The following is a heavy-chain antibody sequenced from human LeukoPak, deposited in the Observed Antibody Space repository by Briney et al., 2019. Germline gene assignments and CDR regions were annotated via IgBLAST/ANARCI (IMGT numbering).Heavy chain of an antibody. J-gene: IGHJ6*02. V-gene: IGHV5-51*01. D-gene: IGHD2-2*02. CDR1: GYSFTSYW. Sequence: GESLKISCKGSGYSFTSYWIGWVRQMPGKGLEWMGIIYPGDSDTRYSPSFQGQVTISADKSISTAYLQWSSLKASDTAMYYCARPPGYCSSTSCYNYYYYGMDVWGQGTTVTVSS. CDR2: IYPGDSDT. CDR3: ARPPGYCSSTSCYNYYYYGMDV.